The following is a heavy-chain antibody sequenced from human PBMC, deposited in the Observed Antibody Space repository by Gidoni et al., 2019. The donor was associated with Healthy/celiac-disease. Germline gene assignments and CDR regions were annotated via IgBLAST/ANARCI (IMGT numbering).Heavy chain of an antibody. V-gene: IGHV3-49*04. CDR2: IRSKSYGGAT. J-gene: IGHJ6*02. Sequence: EVQLVESGGGWVQRGRSLRLSGPAPGITFGTYAMSWVRQAPGKGLEWLVFIRSKSYGGATDYAASVKGRFTISRADSKSIAYLQMNSLKAEDTAVYYCTRMDYGDYIAGRYYYGMDVWGQGTTVTVSS. CDR1: GITFGTYA. CDR3: TRMDYGDYIAGRYYYGMDV. D-gene: IGHD4-17*01.